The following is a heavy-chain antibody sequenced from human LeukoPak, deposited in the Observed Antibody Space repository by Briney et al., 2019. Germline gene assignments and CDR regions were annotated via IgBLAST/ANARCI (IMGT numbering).Heavy chain of an antibody. D-gene: IGHD6-13*01. J-gene: IGHJ4*02. CDR1: GFVFDDYG. Sequence: GGSLRLSRAASGFVFDDYGMNWVRQVPGKGLEWVSGINWNGGTIGYADSVKGRFTISRDNAKNSLYLQMSSLRVEDTAFYYCARGHSSSWYGFPDYWGQGTLVTVSS. CDR2: INWNGGTI. V-gene: IGHV3-20*04. CDR3: ARGHSSSWYGFPDY.